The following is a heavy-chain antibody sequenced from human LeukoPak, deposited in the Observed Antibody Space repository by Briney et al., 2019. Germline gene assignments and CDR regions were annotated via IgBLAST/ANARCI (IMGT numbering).Heavy chain of an antibody. Sequence: PGGSLRLSCAASGSTLSDSFMHWIRQAPGKGLEWLSYINKSGSDTYYADSVKGRFTISRDNAKNSLYLQMNSLRVEDTAVYYCARLGSPTYYYIMDVWGQGTTVTVSS. V-gene: IGHV3-11*01. CDR2: INKSGSDT. CDR3: ARLGSPTYYYIMDV. CDR1: GSTLSDSF. J-gene: IGHJ6*02. D-gene: IGHD7-27*01.